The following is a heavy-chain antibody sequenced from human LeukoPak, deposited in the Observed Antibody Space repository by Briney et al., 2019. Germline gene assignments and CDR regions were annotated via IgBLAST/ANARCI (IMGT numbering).Heavy chain of an antibody. CDR3: ARLRYTYGKNFDY. J-gene: IGHJ4*02. Sequence: PGGSLRLSCAASGFTFKADWMSWVRQAPGTGLEWVANIQQDGSEKNYVDSVKGRFTISRDNARNSLYLEMNSLRAADTAVYYCARLRYTYGKNFDYWGQGTLVTVSS. V-gene: IGHV3-7*01. CDR2: IQQDGSEK. CDR1: GFTFKADW. D-gene: IGHD5-18*01.